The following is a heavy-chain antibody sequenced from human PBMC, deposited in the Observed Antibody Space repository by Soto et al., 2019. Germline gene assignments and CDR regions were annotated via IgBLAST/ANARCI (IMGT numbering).Heavy chain of an antibody. Sequence: QVQLVQSGAEVKKPGSSVKVSCKASGGTFSSYAISWVRQAPGQGLEWMGGIIPIFGTANYAQKFQGRVTITADESTSTAYMALSSLRSEDTAVYYCARDRGSGSYQGWGFDYWGQGTLVTVSS. CDR2: IIPIFGTA. D-gene: IGHD3-10*01. CDR3: ARDRGSGSYQGWGFDY. V-gene: IGHV1-69*01. J-gene: IGHJ4*02. CDR1: GGTFSSYA.